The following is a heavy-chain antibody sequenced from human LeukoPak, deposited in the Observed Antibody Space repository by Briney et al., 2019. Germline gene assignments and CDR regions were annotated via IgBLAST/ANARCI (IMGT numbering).Heavy chain of an antibody. CDR1: GFTFSSYA. CDR3: AKGRVVVITAYYFDY. Sequence: PGGSLRLSCAASGFTFSSYAMSWVRQAPGKGLEWVSAISGRGGSTYYADSVKGRFTTSRDNSKNTLYLQMNSLRAEDTAVYYCAKGRVVVITAYYFDYWGQGTLVTVSS. J-gene: IGHJ4*02. V-gene: IGHV3-23*01. CDR2: ISGRGGST. D-gene: IGHD3-22*01.